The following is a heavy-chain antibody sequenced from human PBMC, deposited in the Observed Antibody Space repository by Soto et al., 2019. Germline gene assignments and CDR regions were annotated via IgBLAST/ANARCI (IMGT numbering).Heavy chain of an antibody. Sequence: ASVKVSCKASGYTFTSYGISWVRQAPGQGLEWMGWISAYNGNTNYAQKLQGRVTMATDTSTSTAYMELRSLRSDDTAVYYCARVFGDIVVVPAAQNWFDPWGQGTLVTV. CDR3: ARVFGDIVVVPAAQNWFDP. V-gene: IGHV1-18*01. J-gene: IGHJ5*02. CDR1: GYTFTSYG. CDR2: ISAYNGNT. D-gene: IGHD2-2*01.